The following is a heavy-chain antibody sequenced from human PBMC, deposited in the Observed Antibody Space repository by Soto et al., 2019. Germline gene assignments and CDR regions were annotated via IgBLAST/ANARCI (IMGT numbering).Heavy chain of an antibody. V-gene: IGHV1-3*04. Sequence: QVDLVQSGAEVKEPGASVRISCEASGYTFTSYGIHWVRQAPGQRLEWMGWINTGSRNTRYSPEFQARVTITRDTSASTAYMELNSLRSEDTAVYYCARAMPTAGYIYFAQWGQGTLVTVSS. CDR1: GYTFTSYG. CDR3: ARAMPTAGYIYFAQ. D-gene: IGHD3-9*01. CDR2: INTGSRNT. J-gene: IGHJ4*02.